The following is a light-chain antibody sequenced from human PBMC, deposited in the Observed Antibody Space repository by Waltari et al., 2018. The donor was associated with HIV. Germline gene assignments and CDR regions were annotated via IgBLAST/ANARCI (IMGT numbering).Light chain of an antibody. CDR1: QNIGHW. J-gene: IGKJ3*01. CDR3: QQMNSFG. V-gene: IGKV1-5*03. Sequence: DIPMTQSPSTLSASVGDTVTLTCRASQNIGHWLAWYQQKPGKAPSLLIYKASSLEIGVPSRFSAAVSGTQFTLTITSLQPDDFGTYYCQQMNSFGFGPGT. CDR2: KAS.